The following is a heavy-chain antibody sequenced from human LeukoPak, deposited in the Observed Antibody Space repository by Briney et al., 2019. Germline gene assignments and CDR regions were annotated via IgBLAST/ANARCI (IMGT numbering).Heavy chain of an antibody. J-gene: IGHJ4*02. CDR3: ARVFGSDDHFDY. Sequence: PGGSLRLSCAASGFTFSSYAMSWVRQAPGKGLEWVSYISRGGDTIYYADSVKGRFTISRDNAQNSLYLQMNSLRDEDTAVYYCARVFGSDDHFDYWGQGTLVTVSS. CDR2: ISRGGDTI. CDR1: GFTFSSYA. V-gene: IGHV3-48*02. D-gene: IGHD3-10*02.